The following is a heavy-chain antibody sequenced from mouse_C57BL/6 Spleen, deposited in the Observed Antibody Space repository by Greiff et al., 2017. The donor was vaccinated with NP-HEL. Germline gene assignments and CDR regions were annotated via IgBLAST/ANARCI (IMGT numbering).Heavy chain of an antibody. Sequence: VQLQQPGAELVMPGASVKLSCKASGYTFTSYWMHWVKQRPGQGLEWIGEIDPSDSYTNYNQKFKGKSTLTVDKSSSTAYMQLSSLTSEDSAVYYCARKGVLAYYYAMDYWGQGTSVTVSS. D-gene: IGHD2-10*01. J-gene: IGHJ4*01. V-gene: IGHV1-69*01. CDR2: IDPSDSYT. CDR3: ARKGVLAYYYAMDY. CDR1: GYTFTSYW.